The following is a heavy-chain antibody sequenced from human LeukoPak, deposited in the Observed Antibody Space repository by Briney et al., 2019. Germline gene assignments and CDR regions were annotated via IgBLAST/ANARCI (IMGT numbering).Heavy chain of an antibody. CDR1: GFTFSDYY. CDR2: ISSSGSTI. Sequence: GGSLRLSCAASGFTFSDYYMSWIRQAPGKGLEWVSYISSSGSTIYYADSVKGRFTISRDNAKNSLYLQMNSLRAEDTAVYYCASERHDYYYYGMDVWGQGTTVTVSS. CDR3: ASERHDYYYYGMDV. J-gene: IGHJ6*02. V-gene: IGHV3-11*01.